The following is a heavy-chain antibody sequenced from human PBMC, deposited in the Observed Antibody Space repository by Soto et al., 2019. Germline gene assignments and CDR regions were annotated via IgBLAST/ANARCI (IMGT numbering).Heavy chain of an antibody. CDR3: ARGALVRGVITPENN. J-gene: IGHJ4*02. CDR1: GGSISSGGYY. Sequence: QVQLQESGPGLVKPSPTLSLTCTVSGGSISSGGYYWSWIRQHPGKGLEWIGYIYYSGSTYYNPSLKSRITISVDTSKNQVSLKLSSVNAADTAVYYCARGALVRGVITPENNWGQGTLVTVSS. CDR2: IYYSGST. V-gene: IGHV4-31*03. D-gene: IGHD3-10*01.